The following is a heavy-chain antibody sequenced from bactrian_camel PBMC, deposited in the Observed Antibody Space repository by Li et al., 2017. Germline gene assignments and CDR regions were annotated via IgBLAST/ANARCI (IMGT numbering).Heavy chain of an antibody. V-gene: IGHV3-2*01. Sequence: QVQLVESGGGLVQAGGSLRLSWAASGFTVSYYYMSWVRQAPGKGLEWVSSIYSYGSNTYYADSVKGRFTISRANAKNTLYLQLNSLKTEDTAMYYCARGRGAWDEYNYWGQGTQVTVS. J-gene: IGHJ4*01. CDR3: ARGRGAWDEYNY. CDR2: IYSYGSNT. D-gene: IGHD2*01. CDR1: GFTVSYYY.